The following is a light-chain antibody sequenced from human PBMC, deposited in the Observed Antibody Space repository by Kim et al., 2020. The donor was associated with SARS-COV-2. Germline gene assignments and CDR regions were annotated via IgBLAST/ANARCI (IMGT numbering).Light chain of an antibody. V-gene: IGKV1-5*01. J-gene: IGKJ4*01. CDR1: QSIDRW. CDR3: QQYVSWLT. Sequence: LSASVGDRVTITCRASQSIDRWLAWYQQKPGNAPRLLIYEASNLASGVPSRFSGSGSGTEFTLTISSLQPDDFATYYCQQYVSWLTFGGGTKVEIK. CDR2: EAS.